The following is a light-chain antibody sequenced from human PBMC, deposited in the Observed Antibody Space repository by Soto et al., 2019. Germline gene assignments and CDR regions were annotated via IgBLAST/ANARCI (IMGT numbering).Light chain of an antibody. CDR1: QSISSW. CDR2: KAS. Sequence: DIQMTQSPSTLSASVGDRVTITCRASQSISSWLAWYQQKPGKAPKLLIYKASTLVSGVPSRFSGSGSGTEVTLTVSSLQPDDFATYHCQQYYGGWTFGQGTKVEIK. J-gene: IGKJ1*01. CDR3: QQYYGGWT. V-gene: IGKV1-5*03.